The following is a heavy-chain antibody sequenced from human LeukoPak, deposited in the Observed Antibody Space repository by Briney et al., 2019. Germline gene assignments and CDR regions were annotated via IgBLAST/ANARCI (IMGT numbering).Heavy chain of an antibody. J-gene: IGHJ4*02. CDR3: ARDDWGSGIPLLY. CDR1: GFTFSGYS. Sequence: GGSLRLSCAASGFTFSGYSMNWVRQAPGKGLEWVAHITSGSYSIYYADSVKGRFTISRDNAKNSLYLQMNSLRAEDTAAYYCARDDWGSGIPLLYWGQGTLVTVSS. D-gene: IGHD7-27*01. CDR2: ITSGSYSI. V-gene: IGHV3-48*01.